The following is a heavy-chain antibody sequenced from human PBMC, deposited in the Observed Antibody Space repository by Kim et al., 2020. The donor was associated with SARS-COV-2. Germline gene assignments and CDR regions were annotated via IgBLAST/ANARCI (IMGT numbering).Heavy chain of an antibody. Sequence: SVKVSCKASGGTFSSYAISWVRQAPGQGLEWMGGIIPTFGTANYAQKFQGRVTITADESTSTAYMELSSLRSEDTAVYYCATPGTAMVTRPADYWGQGTLVTVSS. CDR1: GGTFSSYA. D-gene: IGHD5-18*01. J-gene: IGHJ4*02. CDR2: IIPTFGTA. CDR3: ATPGTAMVTRPADY. V-gene: IGHV1-69*13.